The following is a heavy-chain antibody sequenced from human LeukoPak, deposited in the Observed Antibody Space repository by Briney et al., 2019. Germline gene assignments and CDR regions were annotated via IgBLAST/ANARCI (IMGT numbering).Heavy chain of an antibody. J-gene: IGHJ4*02. CDR3: ARRGWQFDS. D-gene: IGHD2-15*01. V-gene: IGHV3-7*01. Sequence: GGAQRLSREPCRILFKKYWISWVRPAPGTGLEGVAKINEDGSEKKYVDSVEGRFTISRDNARNSLYLHMNSLRAEDAAVYYCARRGWQFDSWGQGTLVAVSS. CDR1: RILFKKYW. CDR2: INEDGSEK.